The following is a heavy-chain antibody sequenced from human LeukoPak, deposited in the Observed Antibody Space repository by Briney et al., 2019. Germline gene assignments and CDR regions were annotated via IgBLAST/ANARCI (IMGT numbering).Heavy chain of an antibody. CDR1: GFPFSDAW. D-gene: IGHD3-10*01. CDR3: VRELSGSFDY. J-gene: IGHJ4*02. CDR2: IKSKTNGGTT. V-gene: IGHV3-15*07. Sequence: GGSLRLSCAVSGFPFSDAWMNWVRQVPGRGLEWVGLIKSKTNGGTTDYTTPVKGRFTISRDDSKNTLYLQMHSLKIEDSAVYYCVRELSGSFDYWGQGTLVTVSS.